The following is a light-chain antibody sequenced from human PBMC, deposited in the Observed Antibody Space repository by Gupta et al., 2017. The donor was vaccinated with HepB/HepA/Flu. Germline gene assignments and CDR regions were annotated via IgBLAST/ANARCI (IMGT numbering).Light chain of an antibody. Sequence: IVLTQSPATLSLSPGERATLSCRASQRVSSYLAWYQQKPGQAPRLLIYDASNRATGIPARFSGRGSGTDFTLTVSSLEPEDFAVYYCQQRSNWTWTFGQGTKVEIK. CDR2: DAS. CDR1: QRVSSY. CDR3: QQRSNWTWT. V-gene: IGKV3-11*01. J-gene: IGKJ1*01.